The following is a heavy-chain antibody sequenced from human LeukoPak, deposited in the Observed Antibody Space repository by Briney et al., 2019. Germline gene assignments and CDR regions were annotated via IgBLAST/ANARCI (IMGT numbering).Heavy chain of an antibody. V-gene: IGHV1-18*01. D-gene: IGHD4-17*01. J-gene: IGHJ4*02. Sequence: ASVKVPCKTSGYTFTNHGISWVRQAPGQGLEWMGWISGYNGNTNYVQKFRGRITMTTDTSTSTAYLHLRSLSSDDTALYYCARDLSLGRHDDGEPFDSWGQGTLVTVSS. CDR2: ISGYNGNT. CDR3: ARDLSLGRHDDGEPFDS. CDR1: GYTFTNHG.